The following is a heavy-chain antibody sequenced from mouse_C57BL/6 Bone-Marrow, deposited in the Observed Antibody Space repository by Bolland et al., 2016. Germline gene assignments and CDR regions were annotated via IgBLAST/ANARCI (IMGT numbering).Heavy chain of an antibody. J-gene: IGHJ2*01. Sequence: SDGGSTYYPDTMERRFIISRDNTKKTLYLQMSSLRSEDTALYYCARLLPYFDYWGQSTT. V-gene: IGHV5-2*01. D-gene: IGHD1-1*01. CDR3: ARLLPYFDY. CDR2: SDGGST.